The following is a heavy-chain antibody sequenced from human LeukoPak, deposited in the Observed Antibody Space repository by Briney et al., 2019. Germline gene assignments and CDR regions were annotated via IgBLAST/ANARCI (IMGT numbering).Heavy chain of an antibody. V-gene: IGHV3-7*01. Sequence: GGSLRLSCAASGFTFSSYWMTWVRQAPGKGLEWVANIKQDGSEKYYVDSVKGRFTISRDNAKNSLYLQMNRLRAEDTAVYYCARPPTYYYGSGVDYWGQGTLSPSPQ. J-gene: IGHJ4*02. CDR3: ARPPTYYYGSGVDY. CDR1: GFTFSSYW. D-gene: IGHD3-10*01. CDR2: IKQDGSEK.